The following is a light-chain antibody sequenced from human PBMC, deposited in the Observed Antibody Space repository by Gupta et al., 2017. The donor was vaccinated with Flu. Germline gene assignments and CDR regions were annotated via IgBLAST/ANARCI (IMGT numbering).Light chain of an antibody. Sequence: DIQMTQFPSSVSSSLRDRVTITCRASQAINTYLSWYQQKPGEAPQLLIYAASKLHSRVSSRFSGSGSGTDFTLTIDNLQTEDIATYYCLQTYSIPRTFGQRTRV. J-gene: IGKJ1*01. CDR2: AAS. V-gene: IGKV1-39*01. CDR1: QAINTY. CDR3: LQTYSIPRT.